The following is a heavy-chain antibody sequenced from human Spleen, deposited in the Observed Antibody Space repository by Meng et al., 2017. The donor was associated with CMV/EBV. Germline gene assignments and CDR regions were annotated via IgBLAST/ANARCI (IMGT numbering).Heavy chain of an antibody. CDR3: ARPIAAAGWFDP. Sequence: QGQLQESGPGLVKPSETLSLTCTVSGGSISSYYWSWIRQPPGKGLEWIGYIYYSGSTNYNPSLKSRVTISVDTSKNQFSLKLSSVTAADTAVYYCARPIAAAGWFDPWGQGTLVTVSS. CDR2: IYYSGST. J-gene: IGHJ5*02. CDR1: GGSISSYY. D-gene: IGHD6-13*01. V-gene: IGHV4-59*01.